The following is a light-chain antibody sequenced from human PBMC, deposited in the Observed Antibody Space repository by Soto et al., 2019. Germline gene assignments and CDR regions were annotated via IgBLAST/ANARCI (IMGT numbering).Light chain of an antibody. J-gene: IGLJ1*01. V-gene: IGLV1-40*01. CDR2: GNI. Sequence: QSVLTQPPSVSGAQGQRVTIACTGSSSNIGAGYDVHWYQQRPGTAPKLLIFGNINRPSGVPDRFSGSNSGTSASLAITGLQAEDEGDYYCQSYYSTLSVRYVCGTGTKLTV. CDR3: QSYYSTLSVRYV. CDR1: SSNIGAGYD.